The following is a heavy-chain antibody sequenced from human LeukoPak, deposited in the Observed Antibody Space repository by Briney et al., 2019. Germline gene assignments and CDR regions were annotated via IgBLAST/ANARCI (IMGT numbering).Heavy chain of an antibody. V-gene: IGHV3-21*01. CDR3: AKDFSVYHYDSRVLDY. Sequence: GGSLRLSCGASGFVFDDYDVHWVRQAPGKGLEWVSSISSSSSYIYYADSVRGRFTISRDDAKNSLYLQMSSLRAEDTAVYYCAKDFSVYHYDSRVLDYWGQGTLVTVSS. CDR1: GFVFDDYD. D-gene: IGHD3-22*01. J-gene: IGHJ4*02. CDR2: ISSSSSYI.